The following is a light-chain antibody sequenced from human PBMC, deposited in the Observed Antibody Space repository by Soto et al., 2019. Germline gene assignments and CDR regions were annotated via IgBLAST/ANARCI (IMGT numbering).Light chain of an antibody. V-gene: IGKV4-1*01. CDR3: QQYYSTPGT. Sequence: DVVMTQSPDSLAVSLGERATINCKSSQSVLYSSNNKNYLAWYQQKPGQPPKLLIYWASTRESGVPDRFGGSGSGTDFTLTITSLQAEDVAVYYCQQYYSTPGTFGQGNKVEIK. CDR1: QSVLYSSNNKNY. CDR2: WAS. J-gene: IGKJ1*01.